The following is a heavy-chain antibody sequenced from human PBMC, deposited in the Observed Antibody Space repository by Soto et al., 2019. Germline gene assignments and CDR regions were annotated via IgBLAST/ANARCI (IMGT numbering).Heavy chain of an antibody. V-gene: IGHV1-69*08. CDR3: TRDWEITVSTWSFGGF. CDR1: GGTFSPYT. CDR2: IIPFHGVT. Sequence: QVQLVQSGAEVKKPGSSVKVSCKASGGTFSPYTINWVRQAPGQGLEWMGRIIPFHGVTNYAQKFQASVTITADKSTSTAYMELSGLRLEDTAMYYCTRDWEITVSTWSFGGFWGRGTLVTVSS. D-gene: IGHD3-10*01. J-gene: IGHJ4*02.